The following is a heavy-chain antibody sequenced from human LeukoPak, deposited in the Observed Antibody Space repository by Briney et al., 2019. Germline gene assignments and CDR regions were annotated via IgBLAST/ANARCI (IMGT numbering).Heavy chain of an antibody. J-gene: IGHJ4*02. CDR2: ISYDGSNK. D-gene: IGHD3-22*01. CDR1: GFTFSNYA. Sequence: GRSLRLSCAASGFTFSNYAMHWVRQAPGKGLEWVAVISYDGSNKKYADSVKGRFTISRDNSKNTLYLQMNSLRAEDTAVYYCARRAGDYSHPYDYWGQGTLVTVSS. CDR3: ARRAGDYSHPYDY. V-gene: IGHV3-30*04.